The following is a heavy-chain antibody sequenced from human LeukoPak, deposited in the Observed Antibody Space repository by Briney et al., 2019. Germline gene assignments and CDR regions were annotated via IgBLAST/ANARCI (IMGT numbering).Heavy chain of an antibody. J-gene: IGHJ4*02. D-gene: IGHD3-22*01. Sequence: GGSLRLSCAASGFTFSSYGMHWVRQAPGKGLEWVAVISYDGSNKYYADSVKGRFTISRDNSKNTLYLQMNSLRAEDTAVYYCARDQTPYYYDSSGPDYWGQGTLVTVSS. CDR2: ISYDGSNK. CDR3: ARDQTPYYYDSSGPDY. V-gene: IGHV3-30*03. CDR1: GFTFSSYG.